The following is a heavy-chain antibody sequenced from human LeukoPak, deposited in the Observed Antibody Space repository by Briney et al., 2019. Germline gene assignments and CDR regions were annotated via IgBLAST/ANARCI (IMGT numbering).Heavy chain of an antibody. V-gene: IGHV3-23*01. CDR3: ARDGLGIAAAGTIDY. Sequence: GGSLRLSCTASGFTFSTYAMTWVRQAPGKGLEWVSLISGTGGSTYYADSVKGRFTISRDNAKNSLYLQMNSLRAEDTAVYYCARDGLGIAAAGTIDYWGQGTLVTVSS. D-gene: IGHD6-13*01. CDR1: GFTFSTYA. CDR2: ISGTGGST. J-gene: IGHJ4*02.